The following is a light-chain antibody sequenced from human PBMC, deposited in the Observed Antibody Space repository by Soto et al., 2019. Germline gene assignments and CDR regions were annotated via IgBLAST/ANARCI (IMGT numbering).Light chain of an antibody. J-gene: IGLJ2*01. CDR2: GNS. Sequence: QSVLTQPPSVSGAPGQRVTISCTGSSSNIGAGYDVHWYQQLPGTAHKLLIYGNSNRPSGVPDRFSGSKSGTSASLAITGRQAEDEADYYCQSYDCSLSAGLFGGGTKPTVL. V-gene: IGLV1-40*01. CDR3: QSYDCSLSAGL. CDR1: SSNIGAGYD.